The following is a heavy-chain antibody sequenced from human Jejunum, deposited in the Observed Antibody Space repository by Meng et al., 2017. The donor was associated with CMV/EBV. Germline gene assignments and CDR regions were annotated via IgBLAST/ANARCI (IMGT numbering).Heavy chain of an antibody. Sequence: TCTVSGASVSSRNYYWSWIRQPPGKGLEWIGYVDYTGGANYNSSLESRVTISVDISKNQISLKVNTVTAADTAVYFCARDSLTGGSNYWGQGTLVTVSS. CDR2: VDYTGGA. D-gene: IGHD3-9*01. J-gene: IGHJ4*02. V-gene: IGHV4-61*01. CDR3: ARDSLTGGSNY. CDR1: GASVSSRNYY.